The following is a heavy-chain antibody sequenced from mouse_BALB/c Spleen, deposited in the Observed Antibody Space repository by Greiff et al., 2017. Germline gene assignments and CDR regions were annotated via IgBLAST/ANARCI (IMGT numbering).Heavy chain of an antibody. CDR2: ISSGSSTI. CDR1: GFTFSSFG. CDR3: ARGYGLWYFDV. V-gene: IGHV5-17*02. Sequence: EVKLVESGGGLVQPGGSRKLSCAASGFTFSSFGMHWVRQAPEKGLEWVAYISSGSSTIYYADTVKGRFTISRDNPKNTLFLQMTSLRSEDTAMYYCARGYGLWYFDVWGAGTTVTVSS. D-gene: IGHD1-2*01. J-gene: IGHJ1*01.